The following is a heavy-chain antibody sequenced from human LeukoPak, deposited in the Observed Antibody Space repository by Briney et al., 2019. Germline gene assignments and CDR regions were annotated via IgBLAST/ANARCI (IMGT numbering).Heavy chain of an antibody. J-gene: IGHJ3*02. CDR1: GGSISTYY. CDR3: ARLPGGDSSSVVAFDI. CDR2: IYCSGST. D-gene: IGHD2-21*02. V-gene: IGHV4-4*07. Sequence: SATQSLTCAVSGGSISTYYWSWIRQPAGKGLEWSGRIYCSGSTKYNPSLKSRVTLSVDTSKNQFSLNLSSVTAPDTAVYYCARLPGGDSSSVVAFDIWGQGTMVTVSS.